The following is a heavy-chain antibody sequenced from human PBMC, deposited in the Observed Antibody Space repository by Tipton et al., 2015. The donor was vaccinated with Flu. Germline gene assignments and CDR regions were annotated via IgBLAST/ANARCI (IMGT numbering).Heavy chain of an antibody. CDR2: IKQDGSEK. CDR1: GFTFSSYA. V-gene: IGHV3-7*03. Sequence: SLRLSCAASGFTFSSYAMSWVRQAPGKGLEWVANIKQDGSEKYYVDSVKGRFTISRDNAKNSLYLQMNSLRAEDTAVYYCAREKEDFWSGYYLDYWGQGTLVTVSS. J-gene: IGHJ4*02. CDR3: AREKEDFWSGYYLDY. D-gene: IGHD3-3*01.